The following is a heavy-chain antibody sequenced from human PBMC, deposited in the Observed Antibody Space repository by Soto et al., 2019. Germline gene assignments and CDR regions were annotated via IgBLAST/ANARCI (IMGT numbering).Heavy chain of an antibody. CDR1: GFIFEDYD. CDR3: VKKSCSHTRCYTGWFFDL. CDR2: ISWNSGDK. J-gene: IGHJ2*01. Sequence: EVQLVQSGGGLAHPGRSLRLSCEASGFIFEDYDMHWVRQPPGKGLQWVSGISWNSGDKDYADSVKGRFTISRDNVKTSLDLQMSSLRVEDTATYYCVKKSCSHTRCYTGWFFDLWGRGTLVTVSS. D-gene: IGHD2-15*01. V-gene: IGHV3-9*01.